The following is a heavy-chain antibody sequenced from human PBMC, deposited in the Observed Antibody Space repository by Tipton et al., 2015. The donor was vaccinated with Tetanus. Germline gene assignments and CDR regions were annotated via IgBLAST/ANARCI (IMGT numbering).Heavy chain of an antibody. CDR3: ARSTAANDAFDI. CDR1: GGSISSYY. J-gene: IGHJ3*02. V-gene: IGHV4-59*01. Sequence: TLSLTCTVSGGSISSYYWSWIRQPPGKGLEWIGYIYYSGSTNCNPSLKSRVTISVDTSKNQFSLKLSSVTAADTAVYYCARSTAANDAFDIWGQGTMVTVSS. D-gene: IGHD2-2*01. CDR2: IYYSGST.